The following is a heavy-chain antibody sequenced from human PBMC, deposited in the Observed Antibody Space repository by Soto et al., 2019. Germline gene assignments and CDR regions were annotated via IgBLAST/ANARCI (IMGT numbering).Heavy chain of an antibody. V-gene: IGHV4-34*01. J-gene: IGHJ4*02. CDR3: ARKWQRLVRGTFDY. CDR2: INHSGST. CDR1: GGSFSGYY. Sequence: SETLSLTCAVYGGSFSGYYWSWIRQPPGKGLEWIGEINHSGSTNYNPSLKSRVTISVDTSKNQFSLKLSSVTAADTAVYYCARKWQRLVRGTFDYWGQGTLVTVSS. D-gene: IGHD6-19*01.